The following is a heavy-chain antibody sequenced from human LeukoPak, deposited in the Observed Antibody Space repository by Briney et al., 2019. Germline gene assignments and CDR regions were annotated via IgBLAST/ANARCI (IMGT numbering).Heavy chain of an antibody. V-gene: IGHV5-51*01. CDR1: RYSFDTYW. J-gene: IGHJ3*02. D-gene: IGHD3-10*01. Sequence: GESLKTSCKASRYSFDTYWIGWVRQMPGKGLEWMGILYPGDSDARYSPSFQGQVTISVDKSISTAYLQWSSLKASDTAMYYCARPRSGSYYGAFDIWGQGTMVTVSS. CDR3: ARPRSGSYYGAFDI. CDR2: LYPGDSDA.